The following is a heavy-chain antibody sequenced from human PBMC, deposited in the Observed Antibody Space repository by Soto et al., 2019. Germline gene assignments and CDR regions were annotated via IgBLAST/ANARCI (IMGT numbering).Heavy chain of an antibody. CDR1: SGSFSGYY. J-gene: IGHJ5*02. CDR3: ARGFSGRASNWYGT. Sequence: SEILSLTCSIYSGSFSGYYWSWIRQPPGKGLEWIGEISQSGNTNYSPSLKSRVTISVDTSKNQFSLKVSSVTAADTAVYYCARGFSGRASNWYGTWGQGTLVTVSS. D-gene: IGHD4-4*01. CDR2: ISQSGNT. V-gene: IGHV4-34*01.